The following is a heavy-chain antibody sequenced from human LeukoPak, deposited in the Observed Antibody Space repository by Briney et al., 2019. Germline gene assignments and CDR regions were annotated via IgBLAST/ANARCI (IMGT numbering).Heavy chain of an antibody. J-gene: IGHJ4*02. Sequence: SQTLSLTCTVSGGSISSGGYYWSWIRQHPGKGLEWIGYIYYSGSTNYNPSLKSRVTISVDTSKNQFSLKLSSVTAADTAVYYCARDSGPYYSSYDGWGQGTLVTVSS. V-gene: IGHV4-61*08. CDR1: GGSISSGGYY. CDR2: IYYSGST. D-gene: IGHD6-6*01. CDR3: ARDSGPYYSSYDG.